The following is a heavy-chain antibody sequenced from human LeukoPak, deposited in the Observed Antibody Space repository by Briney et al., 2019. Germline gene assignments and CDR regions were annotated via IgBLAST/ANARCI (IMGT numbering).Heavy chain of an antibody. CDR1: GYSFSSYA. J-gene: IGHJ4*02. D-gene: IGHD5-24*01. CDR3: ARDYDGYRPYYFDY. V-gene: IGHV1-18*01. CDR2: ISTDNGNT. Sequence: ASVKVFCKASGYSFSSYAISWVRQAPGQGLEWMGWISTDNGNTNYAQKFQGRVTMTTDTSTSTAYMELRNLRSDDTAVYFCARDYDGYRPYYFDYWGQGTLVTVSS.